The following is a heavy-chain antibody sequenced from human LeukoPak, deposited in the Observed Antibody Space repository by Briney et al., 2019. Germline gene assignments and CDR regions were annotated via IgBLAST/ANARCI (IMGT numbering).Heavy chain of an antibody. CDR1: GCSMSSYY. Sequence: PSETLSLTCTASGCSMSSYYWSWIRQPPGKGLEWIGYIYYSGSTNYNPSLKSRVTISVDTSKNQFSLKLSSVTAADTAVYYCARGAAPGIRSWFDPWGQGTLVTVSS. CDR3: ARGAAPGIRSWFDP. CDR2: IYYSGST. J-gene: IGHJ5*02. D-gene: IGHD6-13*01. V-gene: IGHV4-59*08.